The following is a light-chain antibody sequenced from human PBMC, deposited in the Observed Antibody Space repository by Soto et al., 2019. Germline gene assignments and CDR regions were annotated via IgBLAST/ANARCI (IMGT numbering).Light chain of an antibody. CDR2: EVR. CDR3: CSYTTSATLV. CDR1: TNDIGGYNY. V-gene: IGLV2-14*01. J-gene: IGLJ3*02. Sequence: QSALTQPASVSGSPGQSITISCSGSTNDIGGYNYVSWYQHHPGKVPKVIIYEVRNRPSGVSNRFSGSKSGNTASLTISGLQADDEADYYCCSYTTSATLVFGGGTKLTAL.